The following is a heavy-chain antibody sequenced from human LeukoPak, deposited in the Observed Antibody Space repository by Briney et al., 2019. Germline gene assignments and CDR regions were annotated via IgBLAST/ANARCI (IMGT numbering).Heavy chain of an antibody. CDR2: ISSSSSYI. CDR1: GFTFSSYS. V-gene: IGHV3-21*01. J-gene: IGHJ3*02. D-gene: IGHD1-14*01. CDR3: ARCPIWPGPTGAFDI. Sequence: GGSLRLSCAPFGFTFSSYSMNWVRQAPGKGLEWVSSISSSSSYIYYADSVKGRFTISRDNAKNSLYLQMNSLRAEDTAVYYCARCPIWPGPTGAFDIWGQGTMVTVSS.